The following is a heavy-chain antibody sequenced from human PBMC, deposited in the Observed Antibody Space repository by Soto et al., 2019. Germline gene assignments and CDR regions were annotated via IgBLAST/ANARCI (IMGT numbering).Heavy chain of an antibody. CDR3: AREKSYALAV. V-gene: IGHV3-74*03. CDR2: INSDGSST. CDR1: GFNFSNSR. J-gene: IGHJ6*02. Sequence: EVQLVESGGGLVQPGGSLRLSCAAFGFNFSNSRMHWVLQLPGRGLVWGAQINSDGSSTTDADSVKGRFTISRDNARTTVYLQLVSLRVEDTAVYYCAREKSYALAVWGQGTTVTVSS. D-gene: IGHD4-17*01.